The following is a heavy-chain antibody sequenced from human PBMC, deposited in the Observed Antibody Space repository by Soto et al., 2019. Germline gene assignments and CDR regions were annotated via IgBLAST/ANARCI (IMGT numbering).Heavy chain of an antibody. V-gene: IGHV1-69*01. J-gene: IGHJ5*02. Sequence: QVQLVQSGAEVKKPGSSGKVSCKASGGTFSSYAISWVRQAPGQGLEWMGGIIPIFGTANYAQKFQGRVTITADESTSTDYMELSSLRSEDTAVYYCARAPDIVVVPAARGWFDPWGQGTLVTVSS. CDR1: GGTFSSYA. D-gene: IGHD2-2*01. CDR2: IIPIFGTA. CDR3: ARAPDIVVVPAARGWFDP.